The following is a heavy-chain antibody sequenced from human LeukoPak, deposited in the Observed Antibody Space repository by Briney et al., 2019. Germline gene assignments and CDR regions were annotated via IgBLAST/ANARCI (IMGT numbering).Heavy chain of an antibody. CDR3: ARVPPRGKYYYMDV. J-gene: IGHJ6*03. Sequence: GGSLRLSWAASGFTFSSFDMHWVRQPTGQGLEWVSTIGTASDTYYPGSVEGRFTLSRDNAKNSLYLQMNSLTAGDTAVYYCARVPPRGKYYYMDVWGKGTTVTVSS. CDR2: IGTASDT. D-gene: IGHD1-1*01. CDR1: GFTFSSFD. V-gene: IGHV3-13*01.